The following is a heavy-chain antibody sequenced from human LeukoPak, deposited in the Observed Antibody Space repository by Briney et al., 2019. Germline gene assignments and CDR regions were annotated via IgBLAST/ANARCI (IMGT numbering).Heavy chain of an antibody. V-gene: IGHV1-69*13. CDR2: IIPIFGTA. Sequence: SVKVSCKASGGTFSSYAISWVRQAPGQGLEWMGGIIPIFGTANYAQKFQGRVTITADESTSTAYMELSSLRSEDTAVYYCARRRAIAVAGISQADFDYWGQGTLVTVSS. CDR3: ARRRAIAVAGISQADFDY. D-gene: IGHD6-19*01. J-gene: IGHJ4*02. CDR1: GGTFSSYA.